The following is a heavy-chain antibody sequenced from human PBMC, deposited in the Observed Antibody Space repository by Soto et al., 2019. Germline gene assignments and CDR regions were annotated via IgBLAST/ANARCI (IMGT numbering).Heavy chain of an antibody. CDR1: VFTFSSYA. Sequence: GESLKISCAASVFTFSSYAMHWFRQAPVKGLEWVAVISYYGSNKYYADSVKGRFTISRDNSKNTLYMQMNSLRADDTAVYYCARDIYYYDSSGTLEYWGQGTLVTLSS. V-gene: IGHV3-30-3*01. J-gene: IGHJ4*02. CDR3: ARDIYYYDSSGTLEY. D-gene: IGHD3-22*01. CDR2: ISYYGSNK.